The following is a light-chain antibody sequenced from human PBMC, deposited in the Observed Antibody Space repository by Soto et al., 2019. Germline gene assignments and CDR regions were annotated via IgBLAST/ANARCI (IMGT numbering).Light chain of an antibody. CDR3: QSYDSSLSVV. CDR1: SSNIGADYD. J-gene: IGLJ2*01. V-gene: IGLV1-40*01. CDR2: GNS. Sequence: QSVLTQPPSVSGAPGQRVTISCTASSSNIGADYDIHWYQQLPGTAPKLLIYGNSNRPSGVPDRFSGSKSGTSASLAITGLQAEDEADYYCQSYDSSLSVVFGGGTKLTVL.